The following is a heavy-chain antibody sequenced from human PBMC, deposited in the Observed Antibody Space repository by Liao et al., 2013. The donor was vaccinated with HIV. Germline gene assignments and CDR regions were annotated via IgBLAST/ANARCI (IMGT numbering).Heavy chain of an antibody. CDR1: GGSISSSSHY. D-gene: IGHD3-3*01. CDR2: IYYSGST. J-gene: IGHJ3*02. V-gene: IGHV4-39*07. Sequence: QLQLQESGPGLVKPSETLSLTCTVSGGSISSSSHYWGWIRQPPGKGLEWIGTIYYSGSTYYNPSLKSRVTISVDTSKKQFSLKLSSVTAADTAVYYCARDRYDFWSGYYMFRSHDAFDIWGQGTMVTVSS. CDR3: ARDRYDFWSGYYMFRSHDAFDI.